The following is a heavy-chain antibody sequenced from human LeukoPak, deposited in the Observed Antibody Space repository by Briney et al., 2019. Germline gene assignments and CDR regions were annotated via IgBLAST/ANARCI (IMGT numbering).Heavy chain of an antibody. CDR3: AKGGSSWSEIDY. J-gene: IGHJ4*02. Sequence: GGTLRLSCTASGFTFSSYAMSWVRQAPGKGLEWVSGISGSGGFTYYADSVKGRFTISRDNSKNTLYLQMNSLRGDDTAVYYCAKGGSSWSEIDYWGQGSLVTVSS. CDR1: GFTFSSYA. D-gene: IGHD6-13*01. V-gene: IGHV3-23*01. CDR2: ISGSGGFT.